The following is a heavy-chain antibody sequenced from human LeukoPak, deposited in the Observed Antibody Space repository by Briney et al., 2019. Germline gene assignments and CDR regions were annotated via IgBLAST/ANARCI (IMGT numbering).Heavy chain of an antibody. J-gene: IGHJ4*02. CDR1: GYTFNSYD. Sequence: VASLKVSCKASGYTFNSYDINWVRQATGQGLEWMGWMNPNSGNTGYAQKFQGRVTMTRNASISTAHMVLGSLRSVTTAVYDCARGQGSHGQQLGDYWGQGTLVTVSS. V-gene: IGHV1-8*01. CDR3: ARGQGSHGQQLGDY. CDR2: MNPNSGNT. D-gene: IGHD6-13*01.